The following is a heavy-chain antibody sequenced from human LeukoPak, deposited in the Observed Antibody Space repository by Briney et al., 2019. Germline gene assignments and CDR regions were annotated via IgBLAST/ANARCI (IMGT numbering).Heavy chain of an antibody. CDR2: IYREGTT. D-gene: IGHD7-27*01. CDR1: GFTVITSY. CDR3: AKTGGPWD. Sequence: GGSLRLSCAASGFTVITSYMSWVRQAPGKGLEWVSVIYREGTTYYADSVKGRFTISRDNSKNTLYLQVNSLRVEDTAVYYCAKTGGPWDWGQGTLVTVSS. J-gene: IGHJ4*02. V-gene: IGHV3-53*01.